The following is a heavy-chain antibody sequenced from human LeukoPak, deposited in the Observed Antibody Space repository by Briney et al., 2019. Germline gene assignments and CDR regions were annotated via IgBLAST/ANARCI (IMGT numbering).Heavy chain of an antibody. V-gene: IGHV4-4*07. CDR1: GGSISSYY. J-gene: IGHJ4*02. Sequence: SETLSLTCTVSGGSISSYYWSWIRQPAGKGLEWIGRIYTSGSTNYNPSLKSRVTMSVDTSKNQFSLKLSSVTAADTAVYYCARGLDCTNGVCRDYWGQGTLVTVSS. D-gene: IGHD2-8*01. CDR2: IYTSGST. CDR3: ARGLDCTNGVCRDY.